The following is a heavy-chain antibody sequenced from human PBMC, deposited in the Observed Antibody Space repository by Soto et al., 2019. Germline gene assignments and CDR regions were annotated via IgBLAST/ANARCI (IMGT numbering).Heavy chain of an antibody. CDR1: GFTFSSYA. Sequence: QVQLVESGGGVVQPGRSLRLSCAASGFTFSSYAMHWVRQAPGKGLEWVAVVSFDGTNKYYADSVKGRFTISRGNSKNTLYLQMNSLRAEDTALYFCARDNRQWLLHYYGMDVWGQGTTVTVSS. D-gene: IGHD6-19*01. V-gene: IGHV3-30-3*01. J-gene: IGHJ6*02. CDR2: VSFDGTNK. CDR3: ARDNRQWLLHYYGMDV.